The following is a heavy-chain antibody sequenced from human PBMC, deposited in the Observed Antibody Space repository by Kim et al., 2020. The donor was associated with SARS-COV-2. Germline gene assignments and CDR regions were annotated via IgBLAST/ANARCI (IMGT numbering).Heavy chain of an antibody. Sequence: GESLKISCKASGYSFSSYWIGWVRQMPGKGLEWMGVVYPAESHIRYSPSFEGQVTISADKSANAAYLQWNSLKASDTAIYYCASAHASGTFYYYPFPMDMWVQASTV. V-gene: IGHV5-51*01. CDR3: ASAHASGTFYYYPFPMDM. J-gene: IGHJ6*02. CDR1: GYSFSSYW. CDR2: VYPAESHI. D-gene: IGHD1-7*01.